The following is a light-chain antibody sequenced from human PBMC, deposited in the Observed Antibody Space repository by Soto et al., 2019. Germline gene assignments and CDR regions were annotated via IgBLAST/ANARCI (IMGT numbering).Light chain of an antibody. V-gene: IGKV3-20*01. CDR2: GAS. Sequence: EIVLTQSPGTLSLSPGDRATLSCRAIQSVSSNYFAWYQQKPGQAPRLLIYGASSRATGIPDRFSGSGSGTEFTLTISSLQSEDFAVYFCQQYNNWPPWTFGQGTKV. CDR3: QQYNNWPPWT. J-gene: IGKJ1*01. CDR1: QSVSSNY.